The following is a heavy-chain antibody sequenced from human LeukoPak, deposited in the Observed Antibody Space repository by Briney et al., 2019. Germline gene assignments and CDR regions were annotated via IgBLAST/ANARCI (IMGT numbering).Heavy chain of an antibody. CDR1: GFTFSSYA. CDR2: INSDGSST. J-gene: IGHJ4*02. CDR3: ARTLYFDY. V-gene: IGHV3-74*01. Sequence: PGGSLRLSCAASGFTFSSYAMNWVRQAPGKGLEWVSRINSDGSSTSYADSVKGRFTISRDNAKNTLYLQMNSLRAEDTAVYYCARTLYFDYWGQGTLVTVSS.